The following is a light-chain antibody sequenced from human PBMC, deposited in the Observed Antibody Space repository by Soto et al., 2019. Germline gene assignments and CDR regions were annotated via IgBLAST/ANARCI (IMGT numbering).Light chain of an antibody. Sequence: QSALTQPASVSGSPGQSITISCTGTSSDVGGYNYVSWYQQHPGKAPKLMIYEVTNRPSGVSNRFSASKSDNTASLTISGLQAEDEADYYCSSYTTSSTGVFGGGTKLTVL. CDR3: SSYTTSSTGV. CDR1: SSDVGGYNY. CDR2: EVT. V-gene: IGLV2-14*01. J-gene: IGLJ3*02.